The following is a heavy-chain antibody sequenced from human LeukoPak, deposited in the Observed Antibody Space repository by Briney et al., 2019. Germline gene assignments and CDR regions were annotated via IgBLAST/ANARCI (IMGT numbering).Heavy chain of an antibody. CDR3: AREYGSGSYTGIDY. CDR1: GYTFINYG. D-gene: IGHD3-10*01. J-gene: IGHJ4*02. V-gene: IGHV1-18*01. Sequence: ASVNVSCKASGYTFINYGITWVRQAPGQGLDGMGWISAYNSAYNGNTHYAQKLQGRVTMTTDTSTNTGYMELRSLRSDDTAVYYCAREYGSGSYTGIDYWGQGTLVTVSS. CDR2: ISAYNSAYNGNT.